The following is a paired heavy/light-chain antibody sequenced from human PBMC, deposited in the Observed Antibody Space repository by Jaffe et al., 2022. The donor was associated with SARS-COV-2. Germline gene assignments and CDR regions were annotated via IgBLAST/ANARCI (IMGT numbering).Light chain of an antibody. CDR1: DSNIGRNF. CDR2: RTD. CDR3: AAWDDSLSAWV. V-gene: IGLV1-47*01. J-gene: IGLJ3*02. Sequence: QSVLTQPPSAPGTPGQRVTISCSGGDSNIGRNFVYWYQHLPGAAPKLVIYRTDQWPSGVADRFSGSKSDTSASLAISGLRSEDEARYYCAAWDDSLSAWVFGGGTQVTV.
Heavy chain of an antibody. D-gene: IGHD3-10*01. V-gene: IGHV1-18*01. CDR3: ARDGSPLVRDPEGYYYYMEF. J-gene: IGHJ6*03. Sequence: VQLVQSGAEVKKPGASVKVSCKASGYIFDDFGITWVRLAPGQGLEWMGWSRPYNGDTNYAQKFQGRVTMTTDTSTKTAYMELRSLRSDDTAVYFCARDGSPLVRDPEGYYYYMEFWGEGTTVIVSS. CDR1: GYIFDDFG. CDR2: SRPYNGDT.